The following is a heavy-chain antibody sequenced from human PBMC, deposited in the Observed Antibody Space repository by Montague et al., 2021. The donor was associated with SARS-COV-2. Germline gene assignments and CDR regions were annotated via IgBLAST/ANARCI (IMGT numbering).Heavy chain of an antibody. D-gene: IGHD3-22*01. Sequence: SETLSLTCTVSGGSISSSSYYWGWIRQPPGKGLEWIGSIYYSGSTYYNPSLKSRVTISVDTYKNQFSLKLSSVTAADTAVYCCASPTYYYDSSGSDAFDIWGQGTMVTVSS. J-gene: IGHJ3*02. CDR2: IYYSGST. V-gene: IGHV4-39*01. CDR1: GGSISSSSYY. CDR3: ASPTYYYDSSGSDAFDI.